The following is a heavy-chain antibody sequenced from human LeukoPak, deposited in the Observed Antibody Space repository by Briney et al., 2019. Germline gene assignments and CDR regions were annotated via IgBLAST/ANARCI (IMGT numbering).Heavy chain of an antibody. Sequence: SCKASGYTFTSYYMHWVRQAPGKGLEWVSAISGSGGSTYYADSVKGRFTISRDNSKNTLYLQMNSLRAEDTAVYYCAKDMWVVRGVIPHDAFDIWGQGTMVTVSS. V-gene: IGHV3-23*01. CDR1: GYTFTSYY. J-gene: IGHJ3*02. CDR3: AKDMWVVRGVIPHDAFDI. D-gene: IGHD3-10*01. CDR2: ISGSGGST.